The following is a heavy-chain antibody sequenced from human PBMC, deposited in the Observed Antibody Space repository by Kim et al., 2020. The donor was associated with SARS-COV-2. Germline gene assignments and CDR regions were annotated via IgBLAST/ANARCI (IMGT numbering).Heavy chain of an antibody. CDR2: NSGNT. Sequence: NSGNTGYAQKFQGRVTMTRNTSISTAYMELSSLRSEDTAVYYCVRDAFDIWGQGTMVTVSS. V-gene: IGHV1-8*01. J-gene: IGHJ3*02. CDR3: VRDAFDI.